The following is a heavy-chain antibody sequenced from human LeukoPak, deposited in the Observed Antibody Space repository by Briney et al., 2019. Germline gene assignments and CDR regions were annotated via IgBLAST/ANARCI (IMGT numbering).Heavy chain of an antibody. CDR3: GRDQAWQWQYYFDY. CDR1: GFTFSSYG. Sequence: GGSLRLSCAASGFTFSSYGMHWVRQAPGKGLEWVAVISYDGSNKYYADSVKGRFTISRDNSKNTLYLQMNSLRAEDTAVYYCGRDQAWQWQYYFDYWGQGTLVTVSS. CDR2: ISYDGSNK. D-gene: IGHD6-19*01. J-gene: IGHJ4*02. V-gene: IGHV3-30*03.